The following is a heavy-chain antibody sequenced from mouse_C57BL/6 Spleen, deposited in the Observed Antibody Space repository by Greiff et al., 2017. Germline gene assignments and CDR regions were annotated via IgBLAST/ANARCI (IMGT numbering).Heavy chain of an antibody. V-gene: IGHV1-61*01. CDR3: ARGLEYYLDY. CDR1: GYTFTSYW. CDR2: IYPSDSET. Sequence: QVQLQQPGAELVRPGSSVKLSCKASGYTFTSYWMDWVKQRPGQGLEWIGNIYPSDSETHYNQKFKDKATLTVDKSSSTAYMQLSSLTSEDSAVYYCARGLEYYLDYWGQGTTLTVSS. J-gene: IGHJ2*01.